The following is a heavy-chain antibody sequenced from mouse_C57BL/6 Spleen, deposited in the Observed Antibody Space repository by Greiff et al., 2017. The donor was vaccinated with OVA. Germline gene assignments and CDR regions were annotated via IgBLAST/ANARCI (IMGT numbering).Heavy chain of an antibody. CDR3: ARFGNYGSPWFAY. J-gene: IGHJ3*01. CDR1: GYTFTDHP. V-gene: IGHV1-78*01. D-gene: IGHD2-1*01. CDR2: IYPRDGST. Sequence: QVQLQQSDAELVKPGASVKISCKVSGYTFTDHPIHWMKQRPEQGLEWIGYIYPRDGSTKYTEKFKGMATLPSYKSSSPAYMQLNSQTSEDYAVYFGARFGNYGSPWFAYWGQGTLVTVSA.